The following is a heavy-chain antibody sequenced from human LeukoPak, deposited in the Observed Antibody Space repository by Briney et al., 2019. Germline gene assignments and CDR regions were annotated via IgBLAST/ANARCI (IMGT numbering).Heavy chain of an antibody. D-gene: IGHD2-15*01. CDR3: ARGGGSTNWFDP. J-gene: IGHJ5*02. CDR2: IYYSGST. Sequence: GSLRLSCAASGFTFNNYAMSWVRQAPGKGLEWIGYIYYSGSTNYNPSLKGRVTMSVDTSKNQFSLKLSSVTAADTAVYYCARGGGSTNWFDPWGQGTLVTVSS. CDR1: GFTFNNYA. V-gene: IGHV4-59*01.